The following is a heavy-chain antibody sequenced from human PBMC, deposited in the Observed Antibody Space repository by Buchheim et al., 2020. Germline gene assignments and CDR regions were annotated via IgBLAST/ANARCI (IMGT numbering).Heavy chain of an antibody. CDR3: ARASPRGYYYDSSGYLYYFDY. J-gene: IGHJ4*02. Sequence: QLQLQKSGSGLVKPSQTLSLTCAVSGGSISSGGYSWSWIRQPPGKGLEWIGYIYHSGSTYYNPSLKSRVTISVDRSKNQFSLKLSSVTAADTAVYYCARASPRGYYYDSSGYLYYFDYWGQGTL. V-gene: IGHV4-30-2*01. CDR1: GGSISSGGYS. CDR2: IYHSGST. D-gene: IGHD3-22*01.